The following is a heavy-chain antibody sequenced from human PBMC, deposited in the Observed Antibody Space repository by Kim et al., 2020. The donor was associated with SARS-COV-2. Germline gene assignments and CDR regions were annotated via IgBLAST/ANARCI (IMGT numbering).Heavy chain of an antibody. J-gene: IGHJ3*02. CDR3: ARHMGSWDDAFDI. D-gene: IGHD2-15*01. CDR2: IYYSGST. V-gene: IGHV4-39*01. CDR1: GGSISSSSYY. Sequence: SETLSLTCTVSGGSISSSSYYWGWIRQPPGKGLEWIGSIYYSGSTYYNPSLKSRVTISVDTSKNQFSLKLSSVTAADTAVYYCARHMGSWDDAFDIWGQGTMVTVSS.